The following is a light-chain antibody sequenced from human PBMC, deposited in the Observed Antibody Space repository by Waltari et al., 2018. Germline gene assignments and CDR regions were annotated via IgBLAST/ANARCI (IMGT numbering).Light chain of an antibody. Sequence: DIVMTQSPDSLAVSLGERATINCKSSQSVLFSSNNKNYLAWYQQKPGQPPQLLIYWASTRESGVPDRFAGSGSGTDFTLTISTLQAEDVAVYYCQQYYSVPFTFGGGTKVEIK. V-gene: IGKV4-1*01. J-gene: IGKJ4*01. CDR2: WAS. CDR1: QSVLFSSNNKNY. CDR3: QQYYSVPFT.